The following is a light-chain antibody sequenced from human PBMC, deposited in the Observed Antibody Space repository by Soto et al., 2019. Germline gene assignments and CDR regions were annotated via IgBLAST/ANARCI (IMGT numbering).Light chain of an antibody. CDR3: QTWGTGIQV. J-gene: IGLJ2*01. CDR2: LNSDGSH. CDR1: SGHSNYA. Sequence: QPVLTQSPSASASLGASVKLTCTLSSGHSNYAIAWHQQRPEKGPRYLMKLNSDGSHSKGDGIPDRFSGSISGAERYLTISGLQSEVEADYYCQTWGTGIQVFGGGTKLTVL. V-gene: IGLV4-69*01.